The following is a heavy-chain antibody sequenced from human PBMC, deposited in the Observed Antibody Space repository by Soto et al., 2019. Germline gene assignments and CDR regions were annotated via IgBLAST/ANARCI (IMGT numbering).Heavy chain of an antibody. V-gene: IGHV1-18*01. CDR2: INVYNGNT. J-gene: IGHJ5*02. CDR1: GYTFTNYG. CDR3: ARGLGSGSYYNQYNWFDP. D-gene: IGHD3-10*01. Sequence: ASVRVSCKASGYTFTNYGISWVRQAPGQGLEWMGWINVYNGNTKYAQKVQGRVTMTTDTSTSTAYMELRSLRSDDTAVYYCARGLGSGSYYNQYNWFDPWGQGTLVTVSS.